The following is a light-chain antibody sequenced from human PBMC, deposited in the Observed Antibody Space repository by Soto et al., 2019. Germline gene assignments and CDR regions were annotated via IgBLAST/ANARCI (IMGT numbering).Light chain of an antibody. CDR3: CSYAGTYTVV. J-gene: IGLJ2*01. Sequence: QSALTQPRSVSGSPGQSVTISCTGTSSDVGGYNYVSWYQQHPGKAPKLMIYDVSKRPSGVPDRFSGSKSGNTASLTISGLQAEDEADYYCCSYAGTYTVVLGGGTKLTVL. CDR2: DVS. V-gene: IGLV2-11*01. CDR1: SSDVGGYNY.